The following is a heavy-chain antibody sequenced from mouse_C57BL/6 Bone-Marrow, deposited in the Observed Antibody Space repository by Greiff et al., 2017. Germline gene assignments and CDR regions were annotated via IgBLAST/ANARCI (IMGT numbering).Heavy chain of an antibody. CDR1: GYTFTSYW. CDR3: ARFYGPFAY. V-gene: IGHV1-55*01. J-gene: IGHJ3*01. Sequence: QVHVKQPGAELVKPGASVKMSCKASGYTFTSYWITWVKQRPGQGLEWIGDIYPGSGSTNYNEKFKSKATLTVDTSSSTAYMQLSSLTSEDSAVYYCARFYGPFAYWGQGTLVTVSA. CDR2: IYPGSGST. D-gene: IGHD1-2*01.